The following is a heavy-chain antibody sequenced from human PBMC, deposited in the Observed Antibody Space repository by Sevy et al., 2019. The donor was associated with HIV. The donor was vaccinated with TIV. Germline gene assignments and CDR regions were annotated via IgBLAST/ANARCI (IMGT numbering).Heavy chain of an antibody. CDR3: ARGRITFFDD. V-gene: IGHV4-39*01. CDR1: GGPISTCTNF. Sequence: SETLSLTCIVSGGPISTCTNFWGWIRQPPGKGLEWIGSIYCGGSTYYNPSLKSRVAISVDTSKNQFSLKVNSVSAADTAVYYCARGRITFFDDSGQGALVTVSS. J-gene: IGHJ4*02. CDR2: IYCGGST. D-gene: IGHD3-16*01.